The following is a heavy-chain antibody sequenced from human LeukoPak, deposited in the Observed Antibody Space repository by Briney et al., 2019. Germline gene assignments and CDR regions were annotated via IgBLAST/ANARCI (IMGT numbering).Heavy chain of an antibody. D-gene: IGHD4-11*01. CDR2: IIPILGIA. J-gene: IGHJ5*02. CDR3: ARHDYTTGWFDP. V-gene: IGHV1-69*04. Sequence: SVKVSCKASGGTFSSYAISWVRQAPGQGLEWMGRIIPILGIANYAQKFQGRVTITADKSTSTAYMELSSLRSEDTAVYHCARHDYTTGWFDPWGQGTLVTVSS. CDR1: GGTFSSYA.